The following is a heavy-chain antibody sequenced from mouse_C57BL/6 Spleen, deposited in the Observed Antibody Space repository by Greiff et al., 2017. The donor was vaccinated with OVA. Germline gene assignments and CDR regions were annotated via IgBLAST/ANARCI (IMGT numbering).Heavy chain of an antibody. J-gene: IGHJ2*01. CDR3: ARDGNYYYFDY. V-gene: IGHV5-4*01. Sequence: EVKLVESGGGLVKPGGSLKLSCAASGFTFSSYAMSWVRQTPEKRLEWVATISDGGSYTYYPDNVKGRFTISRDNAKNNLYLQMSHLKSEDTAMYYCARDGNYYYFDYWGQGTTLTVSS. D-gene: IGHD2-1*01. CDR2: ISDGGSYT. CDR1: GFTFSSYA.